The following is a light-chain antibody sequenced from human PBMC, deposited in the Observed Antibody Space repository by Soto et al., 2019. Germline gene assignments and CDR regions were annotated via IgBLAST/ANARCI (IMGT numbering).Light chain of an antibody. CDR3: QQFSSYPLT. CDR1: QSVSSSN. V-gene: IGKV3-20*01. CDR2: GAS. Sequence: EIVLTQSPGTLSLSPGARATLSCRASQSVSSSNLAWYQQKPGQAPRLLIYGASSRATGIPDRFSGSGSGTDFTLTISRLEPEDFALYYCQQFSSYPLTFGGGTKVDIK. J-gene: IGKJ4*01.